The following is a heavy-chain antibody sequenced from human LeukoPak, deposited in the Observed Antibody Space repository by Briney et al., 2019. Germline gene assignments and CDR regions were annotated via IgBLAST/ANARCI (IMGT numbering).Heavy chain of an antibody. CDR2: INPSGGST. J-gene: IGHJ4*02. CDR1: GYTFTSYY. V-gene: IGHV1-46*01. CDR3: ARGVVLGYCSGGSCYKIDY. D-gene: IGHD2-15*01. Sequence: ASVKVSCKASGYTFTSYYMHWVRQAPGQGLEWMGIINPSGGSTSYAQKFQGRVTMTRDTSTSTVYMELSSLRSEDTAVYYCARGVVLGYCSGGSCYKIDYWGQGTLVTVSS.